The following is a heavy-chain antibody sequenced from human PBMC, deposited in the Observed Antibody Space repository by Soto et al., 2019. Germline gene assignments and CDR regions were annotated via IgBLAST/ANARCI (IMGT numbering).Heavy chain of an antibody. Sequence: QVQLQESGPGLVKPSETLSLTCTVSGGSISSYYWSWIRQPPGKGLEWIGYIYYSGSTNYNPSLNSRVTISVDTSKNQFSLKLSSVTAADTAVYYCARVLRRSDVDYFDYWGQGTLVTVSS. J-gene: IGHJ4*02. D-gene: IGHD1-26*01. V-gene: IGHV4-59*01. CDR2: IYYSGST. CDR1: GGSISSYY. CDR3: ARVLRRSDVDYFDY.